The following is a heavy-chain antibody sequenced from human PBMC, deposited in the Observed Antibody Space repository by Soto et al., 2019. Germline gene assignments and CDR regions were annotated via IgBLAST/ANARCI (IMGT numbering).Heavy chain of an antibody. CDR1: GFTFSSYA. J-gene: IGHJ5*02. V-gene: IGHV3-30-3*01. CDR2: ISYDGSNK. D-gene: IGHD6-19*01. Sequence: GGSLRLSCAASGFTFSSYAMHWVRQAPGKGLEWVAVISYDGSNKYYADSVKGRFTISRDNSKNTLYLQMNSLRAEDTAVYYCARDPKVMSSGWYSWFDPWGQGTLVTVSS. CDR3: ARDPKVMSSGWYSWFDP.